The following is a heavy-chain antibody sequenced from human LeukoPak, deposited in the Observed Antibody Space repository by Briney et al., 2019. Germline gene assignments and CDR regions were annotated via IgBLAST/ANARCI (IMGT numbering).Heavy chain of an antibody. CDR1: GFTFSSYE. CDR3: AKGALYDSYAFDI. J-gene: IGHJ3*02. Sequence: GGSLRLSCAASGFTFSSYEMNWVRQAPGKGLEWVSAISGSGGSTYYADSVKGRFTISRDNSKNTLYLQMNSLRAEDTAVYYCAKGALYDSYAFDIWGQGTMVTVSS. D-gene: IGHD3-22*01. CDR2: ISGSGGST. V-gene: IGHV3-23*01.